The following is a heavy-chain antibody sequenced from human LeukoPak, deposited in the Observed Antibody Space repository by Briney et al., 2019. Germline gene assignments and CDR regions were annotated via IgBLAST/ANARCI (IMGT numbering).Heavy chain of an antibody. CDR2: MNQDGSAI. CDR1: GFTFSRHW. D-gene: IGHD6-19*01. Sequence: GGSLKLSCAASGFTFSRHWMSWVRQTPGKGLERVAHMNQDGSAIYYVDSVKGRFTISRDNAKNSLCLQMTGLTVADTAVYYCARTVPGYPDDYFDYWGQGTLVTVSS. CDR3: ARTVPGYPDDYFDY. J-gene: IGHJ4*02. V-gene: IGHV3-7*01.